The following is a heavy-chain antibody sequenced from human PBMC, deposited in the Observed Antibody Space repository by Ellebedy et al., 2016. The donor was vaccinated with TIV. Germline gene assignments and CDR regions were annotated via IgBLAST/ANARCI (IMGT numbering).Heavy chain of an antibody. V-gene: IGHV4-61*10. J-gene: IGHJ4*02. CDR1: GGSISSGSYY. CDR2: IYKDGST. D-gene: IGHD3-3*01. Sequence: SETLSLTXIVSGGSISSGSYYWSWIRQSAGKGLEWIGRIYKDGSTYYNPSLKTRVTISVDTSKNYFSLRLSSVTAADTAVYYCARGRVPGYWGQGTLVTVSS. CDR3: ARGRVPGY.